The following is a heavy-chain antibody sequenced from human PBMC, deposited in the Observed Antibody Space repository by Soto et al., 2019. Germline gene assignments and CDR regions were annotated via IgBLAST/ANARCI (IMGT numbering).Heavy chain of an antibody. CDR2: IWYDGSLT. V-gene: IGHV3-33*01. D-gene: IGHD1-26*01. J-gene: IGHJ4*02. CDR1: GFTFSTYA. CDR3: SRDGTGGSYTNFSFDY. Sequence: QVRLVESGGGVVQPGGSLRLSCAASGFTFSTYAMHWVRQAPGKGLEWVAVIWYDGSLTYYADSVKGRLTISRDNSRNTLYLLASSLRGEDTAVDYCSRDGTGGSYTNFSFDYWGQGSLVTVSS.